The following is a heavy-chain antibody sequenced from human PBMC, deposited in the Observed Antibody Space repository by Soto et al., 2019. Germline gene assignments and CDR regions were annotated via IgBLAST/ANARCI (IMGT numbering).Heavy chain of an antibody. CDR1: GGSFSGYY. Sequence: SETLSLTCAVYGGSFSGYYWSWIRQPPGKGLEWIGEINHSGSTNYNPSLKSRVTISVDTSKNQFSLKLSSVTAADTAVYYCTRESITMLRGVPTAKRFDPWGQGTLVTVSS. V-gene: IGHV4-34*01. CDR3: TRESITMLRGVPTAKRFDP. J-gene: IGHJ5*02. CDR2: INHSGST. D-gene: IGHD3-10*01.